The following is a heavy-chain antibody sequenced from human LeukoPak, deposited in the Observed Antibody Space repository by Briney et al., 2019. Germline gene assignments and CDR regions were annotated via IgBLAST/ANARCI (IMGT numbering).Heavy chain of an antibody. J-gene: IGHJ4*02. D-gene: IGHD3-22*01. Sequence: GGSLRPSCAASGFTFGSYGMHWVRQAPGKGLEWVAVIWYDGSNKYYADSVKGRFTISRDNSKNTLYLQMNSLRAEDTAVYYCARGYYYDSSGYYPFDYWGQGTLVTVSS. V-gene: IGHV3-33*01. CDR1: GFTFGSYG. CDR2: IWYDGSNK. CDR3: ARGYYYDSSGYYPFDY.